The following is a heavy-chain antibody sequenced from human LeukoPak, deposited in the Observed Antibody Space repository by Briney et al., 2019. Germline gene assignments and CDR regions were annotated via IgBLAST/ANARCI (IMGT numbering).Heavy chain of an antibody. CDR2: IYYSGST. D-gene: IGHD2-21*02. V-gene: IGHV4-30-4*01. CDR1: GGSVSSGSYY. CDR3: ARGELLYDY. J-gene: IGHJ4*02. Sequence: PSETLSLTCTVSGGSVSSGSYYWSWIRQPPGKGLEWIGYIYYSGSTFYNPSLKSRVTISVDTSKNQFSLKLNSVTAADTAVYYCARGELLYDYWGQGTLVTVSS.